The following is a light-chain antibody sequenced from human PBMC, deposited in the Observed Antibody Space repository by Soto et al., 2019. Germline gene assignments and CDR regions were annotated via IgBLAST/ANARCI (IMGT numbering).Light chain of an antibody. CDR2: GAS. CDR3: QKDGDSPS. Sequence: EIVMTQSPGTLSLSPGERATLSCRASQSVGSSYLAWFQQKPGQAPRLLIYGASSRATGIPDRFSGSGSGTDFTLIISRLEPEDFAVYYCQKDGDSPSFGPGTKVEIK. V-gene: IGKV3-20*01. CDR1: QSVGSSY. J-gene: IGKJ3*01.